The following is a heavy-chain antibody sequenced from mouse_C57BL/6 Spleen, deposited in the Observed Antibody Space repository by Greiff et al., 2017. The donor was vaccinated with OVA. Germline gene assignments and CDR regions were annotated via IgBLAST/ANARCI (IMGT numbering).Heavy chain of an antibody. D-gene: IGHD1-1*01. CDR2: INPNNGGT. Sequence: VQLQQSGPELVKPGASVKISCKASGYTFTDYYMNWVKQSHGKSLEWIGDINPNNGGTSYNQKFKGKATLTVDKSSSTAYMELRSLTSEDSAVYYCARLLRLQYFDVWGTGTTVTVSS. CDR1: GYTFTDYY. J-gene: IGHJ1*03. CDR3: ARLLRLQYFDV. V-gene: IGHV1-26*01.